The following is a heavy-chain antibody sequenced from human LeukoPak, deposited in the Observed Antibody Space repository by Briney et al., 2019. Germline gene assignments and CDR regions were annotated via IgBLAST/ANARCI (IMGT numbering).Heavy chain of an antibody. J-gene: IGHJ4*02. D-gene: IGHD6-19*01. CDR2: IYYSGST. Sequence: SETLSLTCTVSGGSISSYYWSWIRQPPGKGLEWIGYIYYSGSTSYNPSLKSRVTISVDTSKNQFSLKLSSVTAADTAVYYCARRASYSSGWSFDYWGQGTLVTVSS. CDR1: GGSISSYY. CDR3: ARRASYSSGWSFDY. V-gene: IGHV4-59*08.